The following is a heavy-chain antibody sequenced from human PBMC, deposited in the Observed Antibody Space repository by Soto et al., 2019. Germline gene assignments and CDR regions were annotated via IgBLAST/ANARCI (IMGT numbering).Heavy chain of an antibody. CDR3: AGGEYYYDSSGYPSNAFDI. D-gene: IGHD3-22*01. V-gene: IGHV3-11*06. CDR2: ISSSSSYT. CDR1: GFTFSDYY. Sequence: PGGSLRLSCAASGFTFSDYYMSWIRQAPGKGLEWVSYISSSSSYTNYADSVKGRFTISRDNAKNSLYLQMNSLRAEDTAVYYCAGGEYYYDSSGYPSNAFDIWGQGTMVTVSS. J-gene: IGHJ3*02.